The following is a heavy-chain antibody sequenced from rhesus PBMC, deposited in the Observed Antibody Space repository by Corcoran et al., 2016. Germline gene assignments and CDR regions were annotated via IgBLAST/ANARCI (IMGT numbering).Heavy chain of an antibody. V-gene: IGHV4S14*01. D-gene: IGHD3-16*01. CDR3: ASVHDSGSYYYFDY. CDR1: GGSISGYYY. Sequence: QVQLQESGPGLVKPSETLSLTCAVSGGSISGYYYWSWIRQPPGKGLAWIGSIYGSGGGNYLNPSLKSRVTLSVDTAKNQFSLKLSSVTAADTAVYYCASVHDSGSYYYFDYWGQGVLVTVSS. J-gene: IGHJ4*01. CDR2: IYGSGGGN.